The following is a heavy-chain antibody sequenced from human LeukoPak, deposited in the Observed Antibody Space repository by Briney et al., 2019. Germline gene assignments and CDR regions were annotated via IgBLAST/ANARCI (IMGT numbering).Heavy chain of an antibody. Sequence: GGSLRLSCAVSGFTVSSSYMSWVRQSPGKGLEWVSFIYTGGSTYYADSVKGRFTISRDNSKNTVYLQMNSLRADDTAVYYCAKWSGNRPLYYFDYWGQGTLVTVSS. CDR1: GFTVSSSY. J-gene: IGHJ4*02. CDR3: AKWSGNRPLYYFDY. D-gene: IGHD3-3*01. V-gene: IGHV3-66*02. CDR2: IYTGGST.